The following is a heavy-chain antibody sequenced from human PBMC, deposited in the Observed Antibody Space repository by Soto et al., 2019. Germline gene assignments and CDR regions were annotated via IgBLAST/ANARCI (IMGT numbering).Heavy chain of an antibody. D-gene: IGHD6-19*01. CDR2: ISYDGSNK. CDR1: GFTFSSYG. V-gene: IGHV3-30*18. CDR3: VKDGSSGWPYFYDMDV. Sequence: PGGSLRLSCAASGFTFSSYGMHWVRQAPGKGLEWVAVISYDGSNKYYADSVKGRFTISRDNSKNTLYLQMSSLRAEDTAVYYCVKDGSSGWPYFYDMDVWSQGTTVTVSS. J-gene: IGHJ6*02.